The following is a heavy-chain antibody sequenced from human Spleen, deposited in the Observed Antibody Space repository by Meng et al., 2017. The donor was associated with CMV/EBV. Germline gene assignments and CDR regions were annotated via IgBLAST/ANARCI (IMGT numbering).Heavy chain of an antibody. CDR1: GYTFTSYD. J-gene: IGHJ5*02. Sequence: SGYTFTSYDINWVRQATGQGLEWMGWMNPNSGNTGYAQKFQGRVTITRNTSISTAYMELSSLRSEDTAVYYCARGGIAAAGTNWFDPWGQGTPVTVSS. D-gene: IGHD6-13*01. CDR2: MNPNSGNT. V-gene: IGHV1-8*03. CDR3: ARGGIAAAGTNWFDP.